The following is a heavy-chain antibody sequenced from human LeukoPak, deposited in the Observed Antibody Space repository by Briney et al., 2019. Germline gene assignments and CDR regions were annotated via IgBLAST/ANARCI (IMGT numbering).Heavy chain of an antibody. V-gene: IGHV3-23*01. CDR2: ISGSGGST. Sequence: GGSLRLSCAASGFTFSSYAVSWVRQAPGKGLEWVSAISGSGGSTYYADSVKGRFTISRGNSKNTLYLQMNSLRAEDTAVYYCAKVGYSYGIMDVWGKGTTVTVSS. J-gene: IGHJ6*03. CDR1: GFTFSSYA. CDR3: AKVGYSYGIMDV. D-gene: IGHD5-18*01.